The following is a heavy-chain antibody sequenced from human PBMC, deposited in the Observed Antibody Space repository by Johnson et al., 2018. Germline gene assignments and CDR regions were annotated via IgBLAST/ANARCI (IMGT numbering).Heavy chain of an antibody. CDR1: GFTFSSYG. CDR2: IWYDGSNK. D-gene: IGHD1-26*01. V-gene: IGHV3-33*01. Sequence: QVQLVESGGGVVQPGRSLRLSCAASGFTFSSYGMHWVRQAPGKGLEWVAVIWYDGSNKYYADSVKGRFTISRDNSKNTLYLQMNSLRAEDTAVYYCARDWGGGGSYLFAFDIWGQGTMVTVSS. J-gene: IGHJ3*02. CDR3: ARDWGGGGSYLFAFDI.